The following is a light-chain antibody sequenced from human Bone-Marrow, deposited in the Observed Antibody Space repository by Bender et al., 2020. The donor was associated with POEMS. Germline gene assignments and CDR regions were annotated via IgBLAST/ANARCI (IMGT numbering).Light chain of an antibody. V-gene: IGLV2-14*01. J-gene: IGLJ2*01. CDR3: SSYSVSTPLV. CDR2: EVR. CDR1: DSDVGGYNY. Sequence: QSALIQPASVSGSPGQSITMSCTGTDSDVGGYNYISWYQQHPGKAPKLIISEVRFRPSGISNRFSGSKSGYTASLAISGLQYEDEAYYYCSSYSVSTPLVFGGGTKLTVL.